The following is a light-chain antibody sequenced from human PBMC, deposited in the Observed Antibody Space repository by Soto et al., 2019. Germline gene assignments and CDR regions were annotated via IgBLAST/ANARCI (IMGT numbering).Light chain of an antibody. CDR2: AKS. CDR3: QQYGDSPQT. J-gene: IGKJ1*01. Sequence: EIVLTQSPGTLSLSPGDRATLSCRARQSVNGDYLAWYRQKPGQAPSLLMYAKSTRATGIPDRFYGSGSGTDFTLTINRLEPEDFAVYYCQQYGDSPQTFGQGTKVDIK. V-gene: IGKV3-20*01. CDR1: QSVNGDY.